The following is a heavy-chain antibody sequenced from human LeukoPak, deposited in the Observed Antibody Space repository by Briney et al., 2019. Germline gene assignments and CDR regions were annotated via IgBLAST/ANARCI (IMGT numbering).Heavy chain of an antibody. J-gene: IGHJ3*02. CDR1: GFTFSSYE. CDR3: ARDRSKVTAYVYALDI. V-gene: IGHV3-48*03. D-gene: IGHD2-21*02. Sequence: GGSLRLSCAASGFTFSSYELNWVRQAPGKGLEWVSYISDIGTTQHYADSVKGRFTISRDNAKNSLYLQMNSLTAEDTAVYYCARDRSKVTAYVYALDIWGQGTMVIVSS. CDR2: ISDIGTTQ.